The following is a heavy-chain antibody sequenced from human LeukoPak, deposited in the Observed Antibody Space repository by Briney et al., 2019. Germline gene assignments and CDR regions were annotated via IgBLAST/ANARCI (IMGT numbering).Heavy chain of an antibody. V-gene: IGHV3-23*01. CDR3: AKDQSGHRYELNWFDP. J-gene: IGHJ5*02. D-gene: IGHD5-18*01. Sequence: HPGGSLRLSCAASGFTFSSYAMSWVRQAPGKGLEWVSTISGGSVSTYYADSVKGRFTISRDNSKNTLYLQMSSLKAEDTAVYYCAKDQSGHRYELNWFDPWGQGTLVTVSS. CDR1: GFTFSSYA. CDR2: ISGGSVST.